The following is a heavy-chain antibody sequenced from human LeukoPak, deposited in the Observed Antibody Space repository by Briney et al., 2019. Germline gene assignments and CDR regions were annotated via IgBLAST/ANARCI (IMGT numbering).Heavy chain of an antibody. CDR3: ARGLTMVRGVIGD. J-gene: IGHJ4*02. CDR1: GGSFSGYY. V-gene: IGHV4-34*01. Sequence: PSETLSLTCAFYGGSFSGYYWSWIRQPPGKGLEWIGEINHSGSTNYNPSLKSRVTISVDTSKNQFSLKLSSVTAADTAVYYCARGLTMVRGVIGDWGQGTLVTVSS. D-gene: IGHD3-10*01. CDR2: INHSGST.